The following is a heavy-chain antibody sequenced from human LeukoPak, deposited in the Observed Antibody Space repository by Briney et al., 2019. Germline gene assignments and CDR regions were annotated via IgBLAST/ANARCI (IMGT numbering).Heavy chain of an antibody. Sequence: GASVKVSCKASGYTFTSYYMHWVRQAPGQGLEWMGIINPSGGSTSYAQKFQGRVTMTRDMSTSTVYMELSSLRSEDTAVYYCARGPPEERSSGWYDTYWAFDICGQGTMVTVSS. D-gene: IGHD6-19*01. CDR2: INPSGGST. CDR1: GYTFTSYY. J-gene: IGHJ3*02. V-gene: IGHV1-46*01. CDR3: ARGPPEERSSGWYDTYWAFDI.